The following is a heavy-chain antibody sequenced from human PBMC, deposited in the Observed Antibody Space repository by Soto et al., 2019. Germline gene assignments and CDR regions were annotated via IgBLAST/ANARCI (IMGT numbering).Heavy chain of an antibody. Sequence: QVQLVESGGGVVQPGRSLRLSCSASGFTFSDYTMHWVRQAPGRGLEWVAIILYDESDQYYSDSVKGRFTISRDNSKNTLYLQMHSLTTEDTAVYYCAKDGTHLWSKQYYFDPWGQGALVTVSS. CDR3: AKDGTHLWSKQYYFDP. J-gene: IGHJ4*02. D-gene: IGHD1-26*01. CDR1: GFTFSDYT. CDR2: ILYDESDQ. V-gene: IGHV3-30*18.